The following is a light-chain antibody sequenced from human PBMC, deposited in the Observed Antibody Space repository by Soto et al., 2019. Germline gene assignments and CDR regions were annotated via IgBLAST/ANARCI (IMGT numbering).Light chain of an antibody. Sequence: IVLTQSPATLSLSPGERATLSCRASQSVSNYLGWYQQKPGQAPRLLIYDASNRATGIPARFSGSGPWTDFTLTISGLEPEDFAVSYCQQRSSWPLLTFGGGTKVEIK. CDR3: QQRSSWPLLT. V-gene: IGKV3-11*01. J-gene: IGKJ4*01. CDR2: DAS. CDR1: QSVSNY.